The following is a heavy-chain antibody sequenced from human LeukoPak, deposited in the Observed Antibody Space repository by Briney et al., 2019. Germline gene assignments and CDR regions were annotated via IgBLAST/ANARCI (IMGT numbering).Heavy chain of an antibody. J-gene: IGHJ4*02. CDR1: GLTFRSYV. CDR2: ITGDGGST. Sequence: GGSLRLSCAASGLTFRSYVMRWVRQAPGKGLEWVSAITGDGGSTDYADSVKGRFSISRGNSKNTLHLQMNSLRAEDTAVYYGAEKVAGYYGHYFDYWGQGTLVTVSS. V-gene: IGHV3-23*01. D-gene: IGHD1-26*01. CDR3: AEKVAGYYGHYFDY.